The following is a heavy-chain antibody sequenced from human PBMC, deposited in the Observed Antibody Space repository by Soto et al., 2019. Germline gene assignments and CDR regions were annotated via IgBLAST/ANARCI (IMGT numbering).Heavy chain of an antibody. V-gene: IGHV4-34*01. CDR1: GGSFSGYY. J-gene: IGHJ4*02. Sequence: SETLSLTCAVYGGSFSGYYWSWIRQPPGKGLEWIGEINHSGSTNYNPSLKSRVTISVDTSKNQFSLKLSSVTAADTAVYYCARDRYSSGWYPTLPFDYWGQGTLVTVSS. D-gene: IGHD6-19*01. CDR2: INHSGST. CDR3: ARDRYSSGWYPTLPFDY.